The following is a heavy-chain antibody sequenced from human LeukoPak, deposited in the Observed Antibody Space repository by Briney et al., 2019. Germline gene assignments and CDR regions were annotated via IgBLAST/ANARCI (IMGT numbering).Heavy chain of an antibody. CDR2: IYYSGST. CDR1: GGSISSSSYY. CDR3: ARHSNGAYYDILTGYPDY. Sequence: SETLSLTCTVSGGSISSSSYYWGWIRQPPGKGLDWLGGIYYSGSTYYNPSLKSRVTISVDTSKNQFSLKLSSVTAADTAVYYCARHSNGAYYDILTGYPDYWGQGTLVTVPS. D-gene: IGHD3-9*01. V-gene: IGHV4-39*01. J-gene: IGHJ4*02.